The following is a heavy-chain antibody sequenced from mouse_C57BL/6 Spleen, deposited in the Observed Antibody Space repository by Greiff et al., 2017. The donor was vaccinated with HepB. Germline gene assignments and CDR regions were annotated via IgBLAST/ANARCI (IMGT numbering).Heavy chain of an antibody. J-gene: IGHJ2*01. D-gene: IGHD1-1*01. CDR3: AREAVPYYFDY. CDR1: GYSITSGYY. Sequence: EVQLQQSGPGLVKPSQSLSLTCSVTGYSITSGYYWNWIRQFPGNKLEWMGYISYDGSNNYNPSLKNRISITRDTSKNQFFLKLNSVTTEDTATYYCAREAVPYYFDYWGQGTTLTVSS. V-gene: IGHV3-6*01. CDR2: ISYDGSN.